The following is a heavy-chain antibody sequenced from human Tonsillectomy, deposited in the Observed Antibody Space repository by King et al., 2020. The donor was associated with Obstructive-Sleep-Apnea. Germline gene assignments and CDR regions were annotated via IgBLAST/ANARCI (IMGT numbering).Heavy chain of an antibody. CDR3: ARGGSTWRTPYYSMNV. Sequence: QVQLQESGPGLVKPSETLTLACIVSDYSTSSDYFWAWVRQSPGKGLEWIGSIFNSGKTSYNPSLKSRITMSVEPSKGHLSLRLTSVSAVDTAVYFCARGGSTWRTPYYSMNVWGRGTTVIVSS. D-gene: IGHD6-13*01. J-gene: IGHJ6*02. V-gene: IGHV4-38-2*02. CDR2: IFNSGKT. CDR1: DYSTSSDYF.